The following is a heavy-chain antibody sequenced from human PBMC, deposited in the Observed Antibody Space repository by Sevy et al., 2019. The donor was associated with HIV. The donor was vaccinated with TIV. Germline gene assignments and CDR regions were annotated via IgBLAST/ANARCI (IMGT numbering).Heavy chain of an antibody. V-gene: IGHV1-18*01. CDR1: GYTFTTYN. J-gene: IGHJ4*02. CDR2: MSPYKGNK. Sequence: ASVKVSCKASGYTFTTYNIVWVRQAPGQGLEWLAWMSPYKGNKNDAQRVQGRVTMTTDTFTDTAFLELRSLEFDDTATYYCARGSTSWYDYWGQGTLVTVSS. D-gene: IGHD2-8*01. CDR3: ARGSTSWYDY.